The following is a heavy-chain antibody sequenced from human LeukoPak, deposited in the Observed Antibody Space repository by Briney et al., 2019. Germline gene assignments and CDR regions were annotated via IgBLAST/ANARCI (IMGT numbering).Heavy chain of an antibody. D-gene: IGHD2-2*02. J-gene: IGHJ4*02. CDR2: IYHCGST. CDR1: GGSISSGGYS. V-gene: IGHV4-30-2*05. Sequence: SETLSLTCAVSGGSISSGGYSRSWIRQPPGKGLEWIGYIYHCGSTYYNPSLKSRVTISVDTSKNQFSLKLSSVTAADTAVYYCARAPGDYCSSTSCYTLFDYWGQGTLVTVSS. CDR3: ARAPGDYCSSTSCYTLFDY.